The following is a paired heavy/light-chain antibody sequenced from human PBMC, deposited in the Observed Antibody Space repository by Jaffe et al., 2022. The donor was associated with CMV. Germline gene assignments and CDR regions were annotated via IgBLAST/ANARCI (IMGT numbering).Light chain of an antibody. CDR3: HQYNNWPPWDT. J-gene: IGKJ2*01. CDR2: GAS. V-gene: IGKV3-15*01. CDR1: QSVSNN. Sequence: EIVMTQSPATLSVSPGERATLSCRASQSVSNNLAWYQQKPGQAPRLLIYGASIRATGIPARFSGSGSGTEFTLTINSLQSEDFAVYYCHQYNNWPPWDTFGQGTKLEIK.
Heavy chain of an antibody. D-gene: IGHD6-13*01. CDR3: ARGVSTSSWSDPTPRYGRAEFDN. V-gene: IGHV1-69*09. CDR2: IIPILGIG. J-gene: IGHJ4*02. CDR1: RGTFSSYA. Sequence: QVQLVQSGAEVKKPGSSVKVSCKASRGTFSSYAISWVRQAPGQGLEWMGRIIPILGIGDYAQTFQDRVTITADKSTYTVHMELSSLRSEDTAVYYCARGVSTSSWSDPTPRYGRAEFDNWGQGTLVTVSS.